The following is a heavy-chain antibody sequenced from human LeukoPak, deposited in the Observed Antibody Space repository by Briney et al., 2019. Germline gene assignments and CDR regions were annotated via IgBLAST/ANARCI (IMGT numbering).Heavy chain of an antibody. Sequence: GGSLRLSCAASGFTFSTYWMSWVRQAPGKGLEWVANINQDGSEQYYVDSVKGRFTISRDNTKNSLYLQMNSLRAEDTAVYYCARVGYCSTTSCYWRAFDYWGQGTLVTVSS. D-gene: IGHD2-2*01. CDR2: INQDGSEQ. J-gene: IGHJ4*02. V-gene: IGHV3-7*01. CDR3: ARVGYCSTTSCYWRAFDY. CDR1: GFTFSTYW.